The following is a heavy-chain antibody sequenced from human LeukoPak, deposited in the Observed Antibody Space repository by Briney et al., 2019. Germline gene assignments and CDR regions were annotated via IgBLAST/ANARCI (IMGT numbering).Heavy chain of an antibody. CDR3: ARPNYYDSRGYYYPRDYFDY. D-gene: IGHD3-22*01. Sequence: ASVEVSCKASGYTFTGYYMHWVRQAPGQGLEWMGWINPNSGGTNYAQKFQGRVTMTRDTSISTAYMELSRLRSDDTAVYYCARPNYYDSRGYYYPRDYFDYWGQGTLVTVSS. CDR2: INPNSGGT. J-gene: IGHJ4*02. V-gene: IGHV1-2*02. CDR1: GYTFTGYY.